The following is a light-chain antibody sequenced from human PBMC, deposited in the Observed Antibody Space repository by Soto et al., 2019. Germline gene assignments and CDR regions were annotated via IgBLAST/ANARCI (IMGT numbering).Light chain of an antibody. CDR1: SSDVGGYNY. J-gene: IGLJ2*01. V-gene: IGLV2-14*01. Sequence: QSALTQPASVSGSPGQSITISCTGTSSDVGGYNYVSWYQQHPGKAPKLMIYEVRNRPSGVSNRFSGSKSGNTASLTISGLQSEAEADYYCSSYTSSSTRVFGGGTKLTVL. CDR2: EVR. CDR3: SSYTSSSTRV.